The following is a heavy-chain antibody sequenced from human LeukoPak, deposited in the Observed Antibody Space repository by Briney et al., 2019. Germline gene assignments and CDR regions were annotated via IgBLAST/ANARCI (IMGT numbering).Heavy chain of an antibody. D-gene: IGHD4-23*01. Sequence: GGSLRLSCAASGFTFSRYSMNWVRQAPGKGLEWVGRIRGKPDHGRTDYAAPVTGRFTISKDASQNTLYLQMNSLKTEDTAVYYCTTLSGGNSYTWGQGTLVTVSS. CDR2: IRGKPDHGRT. J-gene: IGHJ5*02. CDR1: GFTFSRYS. V-gene: IGHV3-15*01. CDR3: TTLSGGNSYT.